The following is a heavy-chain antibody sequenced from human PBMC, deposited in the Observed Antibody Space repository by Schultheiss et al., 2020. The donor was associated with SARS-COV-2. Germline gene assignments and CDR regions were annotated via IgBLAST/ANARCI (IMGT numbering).Heavy chain of an antibody. CDR3: ARGWGSSGWFDP. Sequence: SQTLSLTCAVSGYSISSGYTWGWIRQPPGKGLEWIGSMYPSGSTYYNPSLKSRVTIAVDTSKNQFSLKLSSVTAADTAVYYCARGWGSSGWFDPWGQGTLVTVSS. V-gene: IGHV4-38-2*01. D-gene: IGHD3-16*01. CDR1: GYSISSGYT. CDR2: MYPSGST. J-gene: IGHJ5*02.